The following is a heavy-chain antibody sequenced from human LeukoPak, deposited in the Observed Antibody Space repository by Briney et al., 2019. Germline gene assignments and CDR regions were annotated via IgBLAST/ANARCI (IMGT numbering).Heavy chain of an antibody. CDR1: GGTFSSYA. CDR2: INAGNGNT. J-gene: IGHJ5*02. Sequence: ASVKVSCKASGGTFSSYAISWVRQAPGQGLEWMGWINAGNGNTKYSQKFQGRVTITRDTSASTAYMELSSLRSEDTAVYYCARSGVRGVIIPWFDPWGQGTLVTVSS. V-gene: IGHV1-3*01. CDR3: ARSGVRGVIIPWFDP. D-gene: IGHD3-10*01.